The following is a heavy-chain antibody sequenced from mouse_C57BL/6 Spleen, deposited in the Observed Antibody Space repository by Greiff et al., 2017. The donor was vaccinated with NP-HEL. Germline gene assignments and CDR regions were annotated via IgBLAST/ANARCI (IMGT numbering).Heavy chain of an antibody. Sequence: EVQLVESGGGLVQPKGSLKLSCAASGFTFNTYAMHWVRQAPGKGLEWVARIRSKSSNYATYYADSVKDRFTISRDDSQSMLYLQMNNLKTEDTAMYYCVRGGNSNYYYAMDYWGQGTSVTVSS. V-gene: IGHV10-3*01. J-gene: IGHJ4*01. CDR3: VRGGNSNYYYAMDY. D-gene: IGHD2-5*01. CDR2: IRSKSSNYAT. CDR1: GFTFNTYA.